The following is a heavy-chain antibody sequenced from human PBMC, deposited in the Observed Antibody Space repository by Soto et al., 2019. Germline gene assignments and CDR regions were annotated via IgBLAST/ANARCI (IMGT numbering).Heavy chain of an antibody. CDR1: GFIFSNFG. V-gene: IGHV3-33*01. J-gene: IGHJ6*02. CDR2: VWYDGSNG. CDR3: ARDPRTARASAMDV. Sequence: GGSLRLSCTASGFIFSNFGMHWVRQAPGKGLEWVAGVWYDGSNGVSAESVKGRFTISRDNSKNTLYLQMTSLRAEDTAVYYCARDPRTARASAMDVWGQGTTVTVSS. D-gene: IGHD6-6*01.